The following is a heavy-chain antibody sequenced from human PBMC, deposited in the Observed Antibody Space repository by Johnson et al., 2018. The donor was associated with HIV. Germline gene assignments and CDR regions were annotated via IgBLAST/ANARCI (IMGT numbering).Heavy chain of an antibody. J-gene: IGHJ3*02. Sequence: VQLVESGGGLIQPGGSLRLSCTASGFTFSDASMSWVRQAPGKGLEWVTVLYSGGSTYYADSVKGRFTISRDKSKNTLYLQMNSLRADDTAVYYCVKDQTWGKEEGAYDIWGQGTVVTVSS. V-gene: IGHV3-66*03. CDR3: VKDQTWGKEEGAYDI. D-gene: IGHD7-27*01. CDR2: LYSGGST. CDR1: GFTFSDAS.